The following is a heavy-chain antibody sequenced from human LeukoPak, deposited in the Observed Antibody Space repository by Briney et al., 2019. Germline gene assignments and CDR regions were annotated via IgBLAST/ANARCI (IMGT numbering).Heavy chain of an antibody. CDR1: GFTVSSNY. D-gene: IGHD6-19*01. J-gene: IGHJ4*02. V-gene: IGHV3-66*02. CDR3: ARAPYSSGWTPHFDY. Sequence: PGGSLRLSCAASGFTVSSNYMSWVRQAPGKGLGWVSVIYSGGSTYYADSVKGRFTISRDNSKNTLYLQMNSLRAEDTAVYYRARAPYSSGWTPHFDYWGQGTLVTVSS. CDR2: IYSGGST.